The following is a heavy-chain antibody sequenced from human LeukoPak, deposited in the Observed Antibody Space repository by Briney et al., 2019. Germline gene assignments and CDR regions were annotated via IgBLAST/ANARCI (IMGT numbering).Heavy chain of an antibody. V-gene: IGHV4-38-2*02. D-gene: IGHD6-25*01. J-gene: IGHJ1*01. CDR2: IHHSGNRFESGST. CDR1: GQSIINNYY. Sequence: SETLSLTCTVSGQSIINNYYWGWIRRSPGKGLEWIGSIHHSGNRFESGSTHYNPSLRSRVTVSADTSKNEFSLTLRSVTAADTAVYFCARNASSGFFNAWGRGTLVTVSS. CDR3: ARNASSGFFNA.